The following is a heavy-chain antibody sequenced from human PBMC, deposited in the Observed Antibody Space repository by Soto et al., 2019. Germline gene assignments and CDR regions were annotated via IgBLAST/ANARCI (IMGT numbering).Heavy chain of an antibody. V-gene: IGHV4-34*01. CDR3: ARDFFGVVIIPYYYYGMDV. CDR1: GGSLSNYY. D-gene: IGHD3-3*01. J-gene: IGHJ6*02. Sequence: KPSETLSLTCAVYGGSLSNYYWSWIRQPPGRGLEWIGKINQSGSTKYNPSLKSRVTISVDTSKNQFSLKLSSVTAADTAVYYCARDFFGVVIIPYYYYGMDVWGQGTTVTVSS. CDR2: INQSGST.